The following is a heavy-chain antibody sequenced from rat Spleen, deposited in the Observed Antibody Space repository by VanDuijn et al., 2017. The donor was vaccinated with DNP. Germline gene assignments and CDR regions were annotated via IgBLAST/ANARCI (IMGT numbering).Heavy chain of an antibody. CDR3: TKDLHYWAMDA. CDR2: ISYDGGST. D-gene: IGHD4-2*01. Sequence: EVQLVESGGGLVQPGRSLKLSCAASGFTFSDYYMAWVRQAPTKGLEWVASISYDGGSTYYPDSVKGRFTISRDNAHNTLYLQMNSLRSEDAATYYCTKDLHYWAMDAWGPGTSVTVSS. V-gene: IGHV5-20*01. CDR1: GFTFSDYY. J-gene: IGHJ4*01.